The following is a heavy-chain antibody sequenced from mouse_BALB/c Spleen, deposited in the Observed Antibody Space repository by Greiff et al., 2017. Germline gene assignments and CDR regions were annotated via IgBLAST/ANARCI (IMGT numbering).Heavy chain of an antibody. V-gene: IGHV5-6-5*01. CDR2: ISSGGST. CDR1: GFTFSSYA. D-gene: IGHD2-3*01. J-gene: IGHJ4*01. CDR3: ARVGWYYAMDD. Sequence: EVKLVESGGGLVKPGGSLKLSCAASGFTFSSYAMSWVRQTPEKRLEWVASISSGGSTYYPDSVKGRFTISRDNARNILYLQMSSLRSEDTAMYYCARVGWYYAMDDWGQGTSVTVSS.